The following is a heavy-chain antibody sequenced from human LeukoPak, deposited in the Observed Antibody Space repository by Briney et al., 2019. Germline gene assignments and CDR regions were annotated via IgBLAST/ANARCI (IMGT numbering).Heavy chain of an antibody. V-gene: IGHV4-39*01. CDR1: GGSISSSSYY. D-gene: IGHD6-13*01. CDR2: IYYSGST. CDR3: ARQPGSSWSPYYYYGMAV. J-gene: IGHJ6*02. Sequence: SETLSLTCTVSGGSISSSSYYWGWIRQPPGKGLEWIGSIYYSGSTYYNPSLKSRVTISVDTSKNQFSLKLSSVTAADTAVYYCARQPGSSWSPYYYYGMAVWGQGTTVTVSS.